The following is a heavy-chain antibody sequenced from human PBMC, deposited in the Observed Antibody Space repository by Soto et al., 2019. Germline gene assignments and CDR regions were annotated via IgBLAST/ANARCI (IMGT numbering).Heavy chain of an antibody. CDR2: ITFSGNTV. V-gene: IGHV3-11*01. CDR3: ARVSWREKYGMDV. Sequence: GGSLRLSCAASGFTFSDSYMSWIRQAPGKGLEWISYITFSGNTVYYADSLKGRFTISRDNAKNSLYLQMNRLRAEDTAVYYCARVSWREKYGMDVWGQGTTVTVS. J-gene: IGHJ6*02. CDR1: GFTFSDSY.